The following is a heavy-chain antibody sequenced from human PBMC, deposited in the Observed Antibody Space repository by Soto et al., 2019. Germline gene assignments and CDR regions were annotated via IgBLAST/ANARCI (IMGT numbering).Heavy chain of an antibody. CDR2: ITFSGNTV. V-gene: IGHV3-11*01. CDR3: ARVSWREKYGMDV. Sequence: GGSLRLSCAASGFTFSDSYMSWIRQAPGKGLEWISYITFSGNTVYYADSLKGRFTISRDNAKNSLYLQMNRLRAEDTAVYYCARVSWREKYGMDVWGQGTTVTVS. J-gene: IGHJ6*02. CDR1: GFTFSDSY.